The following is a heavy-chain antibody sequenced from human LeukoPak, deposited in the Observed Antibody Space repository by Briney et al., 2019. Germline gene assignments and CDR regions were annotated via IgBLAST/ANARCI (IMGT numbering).Heavy chain of an antibody. Sequence: PSETLSLTCTVSGGSISSSSYYWSWIRQPPGKGLEWIGYIYHSASTYYNPSLKSRVTISVDTFKNQFSLKLSSVTAADTAVYYCARDYARATTIVVVAAAIGLDAFDIWGQGTMVTVSS. CDR1: GGSISSSSYY. D-gene: IGHD2-2*02. CDR3: ARDYARATTIVVVAAAIGLDAFDI. J-gene: IGHJ3*02. V-gene: IGHV4-30-2*01. CDR2: IYHSAST.